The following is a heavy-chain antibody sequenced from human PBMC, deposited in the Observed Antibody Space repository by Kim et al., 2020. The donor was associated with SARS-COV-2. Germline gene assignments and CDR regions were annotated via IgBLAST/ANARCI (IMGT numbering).Heavy chain of an antibody. J-gene: IGHJ5*02. CDR3: ARDVASGGWFDP. CDR2: T. D-gene: IGHD3-10*01. V-gene: IGHV4-4*07. Sequence: TNYNPSLRSRLTMSIDTSKNQFSLKLTSVTAADTAVYYCARDVASGGWFDPWGQGTLVTVSS.